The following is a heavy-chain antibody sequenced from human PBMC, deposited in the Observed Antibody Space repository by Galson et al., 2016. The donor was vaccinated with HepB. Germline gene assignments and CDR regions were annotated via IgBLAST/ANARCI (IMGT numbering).Heavy chain of an antibody. CDR3: ARDRRHNYAFFDS. J-gene: IGHJ4*02. CDR1: GFSFSSYN. CDR2: ISRTGETF. V-gene: IGHV3-48*02. Sequence: SLRLSCAASGFSFSSYNMDWVRRAPGKGLGWVSYISRTGETFYYADSVKGRFTISRDNAKNLLYLQMNSRRDEDTAVYYCARDRRHNYAFFDSWGQGTPITVSS. D-gene: IGHD3-16*01.